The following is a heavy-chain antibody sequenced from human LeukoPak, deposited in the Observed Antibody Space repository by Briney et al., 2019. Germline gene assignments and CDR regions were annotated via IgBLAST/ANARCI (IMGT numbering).Heavy chain of an antibody. Sequence: GESLKISCKGSGYSFTSYWIGWVRQMPGKGLEWMGIIYPGDSDTRYSPSFQGQVTISADKSISTAYLQWSSLKASDTAMYYCAELIRTEYYEKSGYYGDYWGQGTLGTGPS. J-gene: IGHJ4*02. CDR2: IYPGDSDT. D-gene: IGHD3-22*01. V-gene: IGHV5-51*01. CDR3: AELIRTEYYEKSGYYGDY. CDR1: GYSFTSYW.